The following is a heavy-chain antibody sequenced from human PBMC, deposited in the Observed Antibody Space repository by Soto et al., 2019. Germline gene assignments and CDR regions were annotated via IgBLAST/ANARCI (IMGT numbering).Heavy chain of an antibody. D-gene: IGHD3-10*01. CDR1: GGSISSGGYY. Sequence: QVQLQESGPGLVKPSQTLSLTCTVSGGSISSGGYYWSWIRQHPGKGLEWIGYIYYSGSTYYNPSLKSRVTISLDTSKNQFSLKLSSVTAADTAVYYWARGMVRGHIPPGYYGMDVWGQGNTVTVSS. J-gene: IGHJ6*02. V-gene: IGHV4-31*03. CDR2: IYYSGST. CDR3: ARGMVRGHIPPGYYGMDV.